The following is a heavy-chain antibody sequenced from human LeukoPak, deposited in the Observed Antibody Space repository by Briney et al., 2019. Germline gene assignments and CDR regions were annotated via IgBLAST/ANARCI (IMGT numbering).Heavy chain of an antibody. Sequence: SETLALTCTVSGGSISSYYWSWIRQPPGKRLEWIGYTSYSGSTDYNPSLKSRVTMSVDTSKNQFSLKLSSVTAADTAVYYCGRRTYYDTLTGYTYWYFDLWGRGTLVTVSS. CDR2: TSYSGST. CDR1: GGSISSYY. CDR3: GRRTYYDTLTGYTYWYFDL. J-gene: IGHJ2*01. D-gene: IGHD3-9*01. V-gene: IGHV4-59*01.